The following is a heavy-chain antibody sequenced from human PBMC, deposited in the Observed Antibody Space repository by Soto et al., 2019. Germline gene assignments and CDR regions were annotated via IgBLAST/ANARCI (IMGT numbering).Heavy chain of an antibody. J-gene: IGHJ6*02. CDR3: ARVSAPYSSGWYLRYYGMDV. CDR1: GGSISSSNW. Sequence: QVQLQESGPGLVKPSGTLSLTCAVSGGSISSSNWWSWVRQPPGKGLEWIGEIYHSGSTNYNPSLKSRVTISVDKSKNQFSLKLSSVTAADTAVYYCARVSAPYSSGWYLRYYGMDVWGQGTTVTVSS. V-gene: IGHV4-4*02. CDR2: IYHSGST. D-gene: IGHD6-19*01.